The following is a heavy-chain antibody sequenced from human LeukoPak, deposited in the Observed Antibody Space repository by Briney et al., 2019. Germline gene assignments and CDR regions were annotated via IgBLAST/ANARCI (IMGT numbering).Heavy chain of an antibody. V-gene: IGHV4-34*01. CDR1: GGSFGGYY. Sequence: PSETLSLTCAVYGGSFGGYYWSWIRQPPGKGLEWIGEINHSGSTNYNPSLKSRVTISVDTSKNQFSLKLSSVTAADTAVYYCARAKGAYYGSGSYSDYWGQGTLVTVSS. CDR3: ARAKGAYYGSGSYSDY. J-gene: IGHJ4*02. CDR2: INHSGST. D-gene: IGHD3-10*01.